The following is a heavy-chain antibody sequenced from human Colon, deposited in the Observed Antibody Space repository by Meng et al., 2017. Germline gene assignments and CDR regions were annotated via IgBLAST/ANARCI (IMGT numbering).Heavy chain of an antibody. CDR3: ARDTLYGTDY. CDR1: GGSIKSGGYH. CDR2: MSDSGTT. D-gene: IGHD4-17*01. V-gene: IGHV4-31*03. J-gene: IGHJ4*02. Sequence: QVQLHESGAGLVRPSDALSLVCTVSGGSIKSGGYHWSWVRQHPGKGLEYIGFMSDSGTTDYNPSLRSRVSISEIGSSKNQFSLTLRSVTAADTAAYFCARDTLYGTDYWGQGVLVTVSS.